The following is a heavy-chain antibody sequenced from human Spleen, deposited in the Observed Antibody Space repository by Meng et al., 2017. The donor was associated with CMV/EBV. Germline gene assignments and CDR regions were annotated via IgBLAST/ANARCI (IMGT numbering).Heavy chain of an antibody. D-gene: IGHD3-22*01. J-gene: IGHJ4*02. CDR2: IGTAGDT. Sequence: LSCAASGFTFSSYDMHWVRQATGKGLEWVSAIGTAGDTYYPGSVKGRFTISRENAKHSLYLQMNSLRAGDTAVYYCARIDSSGAFDYWGQGTLVTVSS. CDR3: ARIDSSGAFDY. V-gene: IGHV3-13*01. CDR1: GFTFSSYD.